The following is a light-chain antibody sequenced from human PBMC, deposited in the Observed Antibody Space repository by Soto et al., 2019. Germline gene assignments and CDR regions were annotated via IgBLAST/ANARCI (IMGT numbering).Light chain of an antibody. CDR3: QQRRRT. CDR2: DAS. V-gene: IGKV3-11*01. CDR1: QSVSSY. J-gene: IGKJ1*01. Sequence: EIVLTQSPATLSLSPGERATLSCRASQSVSSYLAWYQQKPGQAPRLLIYDASNRATGIPARFSGSGSGTDFTLTISSLEPEDFAVYYCQQRRRTVGQGTKVDSK.